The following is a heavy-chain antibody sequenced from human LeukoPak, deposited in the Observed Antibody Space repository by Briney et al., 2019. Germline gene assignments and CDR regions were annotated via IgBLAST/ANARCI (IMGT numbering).Heavy chain of an antibody. J-gene: IGHJ4*02. CDR2: ISGTGGGT. CDR3: AKLGPHSSGIDY. D-gene: IGHD6-19*01. V-gene: IGHV3-23*01. Sequence: PGGSLRLSCAASGFTFNTYAMSWVRQAPGKGLEWVSSISGTGGGTYYADSVKGRFTNSRDNSHKTLYLQMNSLRAEDTAVYYCAKLGPHSSGIDYWGQETLVTVSS. CDR1: GFTFNTYA.